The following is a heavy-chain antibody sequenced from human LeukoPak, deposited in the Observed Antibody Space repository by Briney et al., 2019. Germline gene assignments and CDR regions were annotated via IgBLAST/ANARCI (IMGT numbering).Heavy chain of an antibody. CDR2: ISAYNGNS. V-gene: IGHV1-18*01. J-gene: IGHJ5*02. D-gene: IGHD3-3*01. Sequence: ASVKVSCKASGYTFTSYGISWVRQAPGQGLEWMGWISAYNGNSNYAQKFQGRVTMTTDTSTSTGYMELRSLRSDDTAVYYCARSRPHTIPSEPWGQGTLVTVSS. CDR1: GYTFTSYG. CDR3: ARSRPHTIPSEP.